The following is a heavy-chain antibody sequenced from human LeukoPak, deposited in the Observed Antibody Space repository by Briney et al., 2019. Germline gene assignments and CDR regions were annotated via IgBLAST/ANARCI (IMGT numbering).Heavy chain of an antibody. V-gene: IGHV1-3*03. CDR1: GYTFTSYA. J-gene: IGHJ5*02. CDR2: INAGNGNT. CDR3: ARGVVDIVATIEWFDP. D-gene: IGHD5-12*01. Sequence: GASVKVSCKASGYTFTSYAMHWVRQAPGQRLEWMGWINAGNGNTKYSQEFQGRVTITRDTSASTAYMELSGLRSEDMAVYYCARGVVDIVATIEWFDPWGQGTLVTVSS.